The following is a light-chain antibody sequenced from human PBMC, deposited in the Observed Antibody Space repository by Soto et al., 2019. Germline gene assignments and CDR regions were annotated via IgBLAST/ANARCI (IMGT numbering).Light chain of an antibody. J-gene: IGLJ3*02. CDR3: AGWDDGLNGPV. Sequence: QSVLTQAPSASGTPGQRVTISCSGSSSNIGSHVVNWYQQLPGTAPKLLIYFNNQRPSGVPDRFSGSKSGTSASLAISGVQSEDEAEYICAGWDDGLNGPVFGGGTQLTVL. CDR2: FNN. V-gene: IGLV1-44*01. CDR1: SSNIGSHV.